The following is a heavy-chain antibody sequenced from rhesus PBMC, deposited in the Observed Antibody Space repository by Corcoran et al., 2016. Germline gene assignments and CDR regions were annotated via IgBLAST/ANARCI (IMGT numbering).Heavy chain of an antibody. CDR2: IYGSSWNP. V-gene: IGHV4S7*01. Sequence: QVQLQESGPGLVKPSETLSLTCAVSGGSISSGYGWSWIRQPPGKGLEWIGYIYGSSWNPYYNPSLKSRVTISQDTAKNQFSLKLSSVTAADTAVYYCASLYSSGWYYFDYWGQGVLVTVSS. CDR1: GGSISSGYG. D-gene: IGHD6-31*01. CDR3: ASLYSSGWYYFDY. J-gene: IGHJ4*01.